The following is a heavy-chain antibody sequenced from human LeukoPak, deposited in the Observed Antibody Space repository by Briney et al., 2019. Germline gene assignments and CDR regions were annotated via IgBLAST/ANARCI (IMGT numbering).Heavy chain of an antibody. CDR1: GGSISSYY. CDR3: ARHRYDFWSGYFDY. D-gene: IGHD3-3*01. Sequence: PSETLSLTCTVSGGSISSYYWSWIRQPPGKGLEWIGSIYYSGSTYYNPSLKSRVTISVDTSKNQFSLKLSSVTAADTAVYYCARHRYDFWSGYFDYWGQGTLVTVSS. V-gene: IGHV4-39*01. J-gene: IGHJ4*02. CDR2: IYYSGST.